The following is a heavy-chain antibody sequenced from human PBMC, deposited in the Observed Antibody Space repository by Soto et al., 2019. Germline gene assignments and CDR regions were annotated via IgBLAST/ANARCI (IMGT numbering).Heavy chain of an antibody. V-gene: IGHV5-10-1*01. D-gene: IGHD2-21*01. J-gene: IGHJ3*02. CDR1: GYSFTKYW. CDR2: IDPSDSYT. CDR3: ARDGGDFYAFDI. Sequence: GESLTISCQGSGYSFTKYWINWERQMPGKGLEWMGRIDPSDSYTKYSPSFQGHVTISADKSINTAYLQWSSLKASDTAMYYCARDGGDFYAFDIWGQGTMVTVS.